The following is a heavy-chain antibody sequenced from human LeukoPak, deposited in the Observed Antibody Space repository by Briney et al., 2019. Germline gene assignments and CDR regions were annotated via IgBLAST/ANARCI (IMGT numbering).Heavy chain of an antibody. D-gene: IGHD5-12*01. J-gene: IGHJ4*02. Sequence: GGSLRLFCAASGFTLSEAWMSWAREAPGKGLEWVGRIKKKKDDGTTDYAAPVKHRFTISRDDSEDTLYLRMNSVKIEDTAIYYCATGVGTIDFWGQGTLLTVSS. CDR2: IKKKKDDGTT. V-gene: IGHV3-15*01. CDR3: ATGVGTIDF. CDR1: GFTLSEAW.